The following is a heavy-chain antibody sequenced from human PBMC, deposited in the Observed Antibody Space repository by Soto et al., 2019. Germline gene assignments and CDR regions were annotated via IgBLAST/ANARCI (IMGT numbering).Heavy chain of an antibody. D-gene: IGHD5-18*01. V-gene: IGHV4-30-2*01. CDR3: ARGTAYYGMDV. J-gene: IGHJ6*02. CDR1: GGSISSGGYS. Sequence: SETLSLTCAVSGGSISSGGYSWSWIRQPPGKGLEWIGCIYHSGSTYYNPSLKSRVTISVDRSKNQFSLKLSSVTAADTAVYYCARGTAYYGMDVWGQGTTVTVSS. CDR2: IYHSGST.